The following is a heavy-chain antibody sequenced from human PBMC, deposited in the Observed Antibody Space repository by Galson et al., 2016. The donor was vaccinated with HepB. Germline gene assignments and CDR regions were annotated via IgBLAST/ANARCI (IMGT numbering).Heavy chain of an antibody. CDR1: GGTFSNYA. CDR3: ARCLAGDGDYYGMDV. V-gene: IGHV1-69*10. J-gene: IGHJ6*02. CDR2: IIPILGIT. Sequence: SVKVSCKASGGTFSNYAISWVRQAPGQGLEWMGGIIPILGITNYAQKFQGRVTITADRSTSTAYMDLSSLRSEDTAVYYCARCLAGDGDYYGMDVWGQGTTVTVSS. D-gene: IGHD2-21*02.